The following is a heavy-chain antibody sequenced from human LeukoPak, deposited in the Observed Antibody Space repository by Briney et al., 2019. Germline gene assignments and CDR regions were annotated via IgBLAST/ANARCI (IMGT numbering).Heavy chain of an antibody. D-gene: IGHD5-18*01. CDR2: IYYSGST. J-gene: IGHJ4*02. Sequence: SETLSLICTVSGGSISSSSYYWGWIRQPPGKGLEWTGNIYYSGSTYYSSSLKSRVIISVDTSKNQFSLKLSSVTAADTAVYYCARGGQLGYWGQGTLVTVSS. CDR1: GGSISSSSYY. V-gene: IGHV4-39*07. CDR3: ARGGQLGY.